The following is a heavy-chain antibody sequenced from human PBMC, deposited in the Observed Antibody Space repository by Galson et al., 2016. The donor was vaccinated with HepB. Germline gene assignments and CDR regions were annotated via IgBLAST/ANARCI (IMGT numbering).Heavy chain of an antibody. Sequence: SLRLSCAASGLTFSSYAMSWVRQAPGKGLEWVSGVSGSGGGTYYGGSVKGRFNISRDNSKNTLYLEMSSLRVEDTALYYCAKVLVGSARPGAFDYWGQGTLVTVSS. CDR1: GLTFSSYA. V-gene: IGHV3-23*01. CDR2: VSGSGGGT. CDR3: AKVLVGSARPGAFDY. D-gene: IGHD6-6*01. J-gene: IGHJ4*02.